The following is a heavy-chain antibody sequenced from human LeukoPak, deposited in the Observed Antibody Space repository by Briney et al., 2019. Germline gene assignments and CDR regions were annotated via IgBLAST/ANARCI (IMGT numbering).Heavy chain of an antibody. CDR1: GYTFTSYG. CDR2: ISAYNGNT. J-gene: IGHJ4*02. CDR3: ARDYIVVVPAALDY. D-gene: IGHD2-2*01. Sequence: GASVKVPCKASGYTFTSYGISWVRQAPGQGLEWMGWISAYNGNTNYAQKLQGRVTMTTDTSTSTAYMELRSLRSDDTAVYYCARDYIVVVPAALDYWGQGTLVTVSS. V-gene: IGHV1-18*04.